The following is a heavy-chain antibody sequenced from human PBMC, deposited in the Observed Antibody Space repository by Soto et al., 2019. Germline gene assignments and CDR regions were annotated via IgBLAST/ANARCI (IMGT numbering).Heavy chain of an antibody. J-gene: IGHJ6*02. D-gene: IGHD6-19*01. Sequence: GGSLSLSCTASGFTFGDYAMSWFRQAPGKGLEWVGFIRSKAYGGTTEYAASVKGRFTISRDDSKSIAYLQMNSLKTEDTAVYYCTRDFIAVAGTQGYYYGMDVWGQGTTVTVSS. CDR3: TRDFIAVAGTQGYYYGMDV. CDR1: GFTFGDYA. CDR2: IRSKAYGGTT. V-gene: IGHV3-49*03.